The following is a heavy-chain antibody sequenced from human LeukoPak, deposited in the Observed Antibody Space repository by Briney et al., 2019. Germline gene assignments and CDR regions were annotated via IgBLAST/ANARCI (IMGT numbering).Heavy chain of an antibody. J-gene: IGHJ1*01. V-gene: IGHV3-30*03. CDR3: DPHDSSSHV. Sequence: QTGGSLRLSCAASGFTFSSYGMHWVRQAPGKGLEWVAVISYDGSNKYYADSVKGRFTISRDNSKNTLYLQMNSLRDEDTAVYYCDPHDSSSHVWGQGTLVTVSS. D-gene: IGHD6-6*01. CDR1: GFTFSSYG. CDR2: ISYDGSNK.